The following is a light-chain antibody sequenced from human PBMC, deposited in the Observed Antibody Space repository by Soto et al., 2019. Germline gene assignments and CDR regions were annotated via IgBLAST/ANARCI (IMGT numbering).Light chain of an antibody. CDR3: QKYDRAPWT. V-gene: IGKV1-27*01. CDR1: QDISHY. J-gene: IGKJ1*01. Sequence: DIQLTQSPSSLSASVGDRVTITCRASQDISHYLAWYQQRPGKVPRLLIYAASTLKIGVPTRFSGSGSGTDFTLTISGLQPEDVATYYCQKYDRAPWTFGQGTMVDIK. CDR2: AAS.